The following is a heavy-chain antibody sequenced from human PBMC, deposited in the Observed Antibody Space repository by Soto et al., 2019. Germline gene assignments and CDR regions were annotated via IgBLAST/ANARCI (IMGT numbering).Heavy chain of an antibody. CDR3: ARDGRAKGTTVTTLGWFDP. J-gene: IGHJ5*02. CDR2: IYYSGSN. Sequence: QVQLQESGPGLVKPSETLSLTCTVSGGSISSYYWSWIRQPPGKGLEWIGYIYYSGSNNYNPSLMRGVPISVATSKNQFYLKLSSVTAADTAVYYCARDGRAKGTTVTTLGWFDPWGQGTLVTVSS. V-gene: IGHV4-59*01. D-gene: IGHD4-17*01. CDR1: GGSISSYY.